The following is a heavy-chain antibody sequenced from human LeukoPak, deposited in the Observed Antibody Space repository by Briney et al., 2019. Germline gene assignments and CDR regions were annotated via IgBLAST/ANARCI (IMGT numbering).Heavy chain of an antibody. CDR3: ARAQSYYDY. Sequence: ASVKVSCKASGYTFTNYYMHWVRQAPGQGLEWMGIINPSGDSAIYAHNFQVRVTMTRDTSTTTVYMELSSLRSEDTAVYYCARAQSYYDYWGQGTLVTVSS. J-gene: IGHJ4*02. CDR2: INPSGDSA. D-gene: IGHD1-26*01. CDR1: GYTFTNYY. V-gene: IGHV1-46*01.